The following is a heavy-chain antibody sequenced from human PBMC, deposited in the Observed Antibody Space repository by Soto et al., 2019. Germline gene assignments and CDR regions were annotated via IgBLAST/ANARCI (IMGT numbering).Heavy chain of an antibody. Sequence: SEPLSLTCAVYGGSFSGYYWSWIRQPPGKGLEWIGEINHSGRTNYNPSLKSRVTLSVDTSKNQFSLTLSSVTAADTAVYYCARLCSSTRWDWFGSWGQGTLVTVSS. CDR1: GGSFSGYY. J-gene: IGHJ5*01. CDR2: INHSGRT. V-gene: IGHV4-34*01. D-gene: IGHD2-2*01. CDR3: ARLCSSTRWDWFGS.